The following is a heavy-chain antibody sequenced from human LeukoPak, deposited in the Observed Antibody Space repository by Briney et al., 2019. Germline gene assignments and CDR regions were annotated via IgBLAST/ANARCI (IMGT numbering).Heavy chain of an antibody. J-gene: IGHJ6*02. CDR3: AREDYDAGSNSYYGMDV. CDR1: GYTFTSYY. V-gene: IGHV1-46*01. D-gene: IGHD3-10*01. CDR2: INPSGGST. Sequence: GASVKVSCKASGYTFTSYYIHWVRQAPGQGLEWLGIINPSGGSTTYAQKFQGRVTMTRDTSTSTVYMELSSLRSEDTAVYYCAREDYDAGSNSYYGMDVWGQGTTVTVSS.